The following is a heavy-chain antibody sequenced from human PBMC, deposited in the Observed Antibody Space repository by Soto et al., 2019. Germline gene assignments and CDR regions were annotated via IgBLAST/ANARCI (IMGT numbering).Heavy chain of an antibody. Sequence: GGSLRLSCAASGFTVSSNYMSWVRQAPGKGLEWVSVIYSSGSTYYADSVKGRFNISRDNSKNKLYLQMNSLRAEDTAVYYCARTGYCSSTSCLYYYGMDVWGQGTTVTVSS. CDR1: GFTVSSNY. CDR3: ARTGYCSSTSCLYYYGMDV. V-gene: IGHV3-66*01. D-gene: IGHD2-2*01. CDR2: IYSSGST. J-gene: IGHJ6*02.